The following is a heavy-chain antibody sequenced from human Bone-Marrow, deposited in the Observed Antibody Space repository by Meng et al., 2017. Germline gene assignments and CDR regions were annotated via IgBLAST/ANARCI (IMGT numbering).Heavy chain of an antibody. D-gene: IGHD3-10*01. CDR1: GFTFSSYA. V-gene: IGHV3-23*01. Sequence: ETLSLTCAASGFTFSSYAMSWVRQAPGKGLEWVSAISGSGGSTYYADSVKGRFTISRDNSKNTLYLQMNSLRAEDTAVYYCAKGRSGSYYNRYYFDYWGQGTLVTVSS. J-gene: IGHJ4*02. CDR3: AKGRSGSYYNRYYFDY. CDR2: ISGSGGST.